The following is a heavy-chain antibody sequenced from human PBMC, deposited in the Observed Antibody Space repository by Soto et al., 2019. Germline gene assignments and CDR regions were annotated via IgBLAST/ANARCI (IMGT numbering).Heavy chain of an antibody. CDR3: ATSVNSAMAFDY. CDR2: INPNGGST. D-gene: IGHD5-18*01. Sequence: QVQLVQSGAEVKKPGASVKVSCKASGYTFTHYYIHWVRQAPGQGLEWMGIINPNGGSTTYAQQCRAGLTMTRDTSTSTLYMELSSLRSEASAVYDCATSVNSAMAFDYWGQGTLVTVSS. J-gene: IGHJ4*02. V-gene: IGHV1-46*01. CDR1: GYTFTHYY.